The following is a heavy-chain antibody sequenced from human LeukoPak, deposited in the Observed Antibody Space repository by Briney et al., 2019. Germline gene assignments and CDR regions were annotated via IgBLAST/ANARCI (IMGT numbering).Heavy chain of an antibody. Sequence: SETLSLTCAVYGGSFSGYYWSWIRQPPGKGLEWIGEINHSGSTNYNPSLKSRVTISVDTSKNQFSLKLSSVTAADRAVYYCARDKIAARNFDYWGQGTLVTVSS. V-gene: IGHV4-34*01. CDR1: GGSFSGYY. J-gene: IGHJ4*02. CDR2: INHSGST. CDR3: ARDKIAARNFDY. D-gene: IGHD6-6*01.